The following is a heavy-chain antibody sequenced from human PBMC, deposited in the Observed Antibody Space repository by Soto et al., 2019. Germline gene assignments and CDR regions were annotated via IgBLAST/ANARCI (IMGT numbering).Heavy chain of an antibody. CDR1: GFTFSAYA. J-gene: IGHJ6*02. V-gene: IGHV3-30-3*01. CDR3: ARVRKQWLVYYYYGIDV. CDR2: ISFDGNNK. Sequence: QEQLVESGGGVVQPGRSLRLSCAASGFTFSAYAMHWVRQAPGKGLEWVAVISFDGNNKYHADSVKGRFTISRDNSKKTVYLQINSLGPDDTAVYYCARVRKQWLVYYYYGIDVWGQGTTVTVSS. D-gene: IGHD6-19*01.